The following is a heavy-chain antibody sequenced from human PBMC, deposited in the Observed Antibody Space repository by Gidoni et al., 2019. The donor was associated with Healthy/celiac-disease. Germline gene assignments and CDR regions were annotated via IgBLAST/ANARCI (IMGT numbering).Heavy chain of an antibody. J-gene: IGHJ4*02. CDR1: GYTFMTYV. D-gene: IGHD1-26*01. CDR3: ARGDDSGSYLEYYFDY. Sequence: QVQLVQSGAEVKKPRASVKVSCKASGYTFMTYVISWVRQAPGQGLEWMGWISTDNGNTNYAQELQGRVTMTTDTSTSTAYMELRSLRSDYTAVYYCARGDDSGSYLEYYFDYWGQGTLVTVSS. CDR2: ISTDNGNT. V-gene: IGHV1-18*04.